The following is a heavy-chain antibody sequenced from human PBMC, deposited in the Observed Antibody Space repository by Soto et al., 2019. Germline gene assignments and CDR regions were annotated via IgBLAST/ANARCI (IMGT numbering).Heavy chain of an antibody. CDR2: IYKSATT. V-gene: IGHV4-30-4*01. D-gene: IGHD2-15*01. CDR1: GDSISTVDYF. CDR3: ARGRYCLTGRCFPNWFDS. J-gene: IGHJ5*01. Sequence: QVQLLESGPGLVKPSQTLSLTCSVSGDSISTVDYFWAWIRQPPGQALEYIGYIYKSATTYYKPSFESRVAISIDTSKSQFSLNVTCVTAADTAVYFCARGRYCLTGRCFPNWFDSWGQGTLVTVSS.